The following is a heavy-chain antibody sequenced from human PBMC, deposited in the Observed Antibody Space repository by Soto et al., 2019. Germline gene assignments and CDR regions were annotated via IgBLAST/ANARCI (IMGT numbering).Heavy chain of an antibody. J-gene: IGHJ4*02. V-gene: IGHV4-4*02. Sequence: QVHLQESGPGLVRPSGTLSLTCAVSGASIISTTSHNWWTWVRQPPGKGLEWIGEIYHTGSTNYNPSLKGRVTMSVDKSKNQFSLKLTSVTAADTAVYYCARMVGATLVDCWGQGTLVTVSS. CDR2: IYHTGST. D-gene: IGHD1-26*01. CDR1: GASIISTTSHNW. CDR3: ARMVGATLVDC.